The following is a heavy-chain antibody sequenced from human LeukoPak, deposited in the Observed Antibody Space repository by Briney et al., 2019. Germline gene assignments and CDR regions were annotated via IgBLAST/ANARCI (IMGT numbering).Heavy chain of an antibody. V-gene: IGHV3-9*01. Sequence: GRSLRLSCAASGFTFDDYAMHWIRQAPGKGLECVSGIRWNGGSIGYADSVKGRFTISRDNAKNSLYLQMNSLRAEDTAFYYCAKSSGYSSSWYPGLVPSYYFDYWGQGTLVTVSS. CDR1: GFTFDDYA. CDR3: AKSSGYSSSWYPGLVPSYYFDY. CDR2: IRWNGGSI. J-gene: IGHJ4*02. D-gene: IGHD6-13*01.